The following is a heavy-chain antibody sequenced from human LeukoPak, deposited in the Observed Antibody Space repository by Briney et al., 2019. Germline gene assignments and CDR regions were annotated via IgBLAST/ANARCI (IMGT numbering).Heavy chain of an antibody. D-gene: IGHD4-17*01. Sequence: GRSLRLSCAASGFTFSSYGMHWVRQAPGKGLEWVAVISYDGSNKYYADSVKGRFTISRDNSKNTLYLQMNSLRAEDTAVYYCAKDGGDYGDYPGYYMDVWGKGTTVTVSS. J-gene: IGHJ6*03. V-gene: IGHV3-30*18. CDR1: GFTFSSYG. CDR2: ISYDGSNK. CDR3: AKDGGDYGDYPGYYMDV.